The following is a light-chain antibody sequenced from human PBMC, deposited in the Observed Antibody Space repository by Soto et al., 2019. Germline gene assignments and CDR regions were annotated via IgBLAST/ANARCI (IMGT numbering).Light chain of an antibody. J-gene: IGKJ2*01. Sequence: DIQMTQSPSTLSASVGDTVTISCRTSQTINNLLAWYQKKPGKAPGPLIFDASTVNPGVPSRFSGSGSGTDFTLTINRLEAEDFAVYYCQQYGSSETFGQGTKLEIK. CDR1: QTINNL. CDR2: DAS. CDR3: QQYGSSET. V-gene: IGKV1-5*01.